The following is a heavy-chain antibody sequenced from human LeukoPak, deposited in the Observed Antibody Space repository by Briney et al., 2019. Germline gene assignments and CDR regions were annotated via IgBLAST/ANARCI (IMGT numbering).Heavy chain of an antibody. Sequence: GESLKISCKGSGYSFTSYWIGWVRQMPGKGLEWMGIIYPGDSDTRYSPSFQGQVTISADKSISTAYLQWSSLKASDTATYYCARQERYGSGRGYFDYWGQGTLVTVSS. CDR1: GYSFTSYW. V-gene: IGHV5-51*01. J-gene: IGHJ4*02. D-gene: IGHD3-10*01. CDR2: IYPGDSDT. CDR3: ARQERYGSGRGYFDY.